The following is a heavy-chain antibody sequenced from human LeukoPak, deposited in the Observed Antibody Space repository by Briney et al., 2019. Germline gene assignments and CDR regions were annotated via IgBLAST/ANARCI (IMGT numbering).Heavy chain of an antibody. D-gene: IGHD6-19*01. CDR3: ATHSSGAPDY. V-gene: IGHV4-34*01. CDR1: GGSFSGYY. CDR2: INHSGST. J-gene: IGHJ4*02. Sequence: SETLSLTCAVYGGSFSGYYWSWIRQPPGKGLEWIGEINHSGSTNYNPSLKSRVTISVDTSKNQFSLKLSSVTAADTAVYYCATHSSGAPDYWGQGTLVTVSS.